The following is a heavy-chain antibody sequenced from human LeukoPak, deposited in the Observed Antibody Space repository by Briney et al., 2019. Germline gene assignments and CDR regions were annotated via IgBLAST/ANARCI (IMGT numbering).Heavy chain of an antibody. CDR3: ARDREYYYDSSGYGSLDM. CDR1: GYTFTGYY. CDR2: VNPNTGGT. V-gene: IGHV1-2*02. D-gene: IGHD3-22*01. Sequence: ASVKVSCKASGYTFTGYYMHWVRQVPGQGLEWMGWVNPNTGGTNYAQKFQGRVTMTRDTSISTAYVELSRLTSDDTAMYYCARDREYYYDSSGYGSLDMWGQGTMVTVSS. J-gene: IGHJ3*02.